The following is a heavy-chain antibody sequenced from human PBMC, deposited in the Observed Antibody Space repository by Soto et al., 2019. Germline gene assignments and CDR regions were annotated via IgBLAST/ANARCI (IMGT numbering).Heavy chain of an antibody. CDR2: IYYSGST. CDR3: ARHGSGSSSQQPKPFDY. J-gene: IGHJ4*02. V-gene: IGHV4-39*01. D-gene: IGHD6-6*01. Sequence: SETLSLTCTVSGGSISSSSYYWGWIRQPPGKGLEWIGSIYYSGSTYYNPSLKSRVTISVDTSKNQFSLKLSSVTAADTAVYYCARHGSGSSSQQPKPFDYWGQGTLVTVSS. CDR1: GGSISSSSYY.